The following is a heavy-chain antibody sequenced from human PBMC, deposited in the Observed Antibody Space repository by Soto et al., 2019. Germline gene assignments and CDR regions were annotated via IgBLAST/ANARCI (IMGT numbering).Heavy chain of an antibody. CDR3: GSCYSWVGFDS. Sequence: QLQLQESGPGLVKPSETLSLTCTVSGDSISSSDYYWGWIRQPPGKGLEWIGNIYYSGTAYSHPSLKIRATISGGTSNIQVSRKLSSVTAADTAVYICGSCYSWVGFDSWGQGALVTVSS. CDR2: IYYSGTA. V-gene: IGHV4-39*01. J-gene: IGHJ4*02. CDR1: GDSISSSDYY. D-gene: IGHD1-26*01.